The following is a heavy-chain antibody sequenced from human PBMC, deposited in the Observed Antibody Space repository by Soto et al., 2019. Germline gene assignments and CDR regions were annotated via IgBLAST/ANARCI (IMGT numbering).Heavy chain of an antibody. D-gene: IGHD4-4*01. V-gene: IGHV1-69*02. CDR3: ARHTDYSNYDY. CDR1: GGTFSSYT. Sequence: GASVKVSCKASGGTFSSYTISWVRQAPGQGLEWMGRIIPILGIANYAQKFQGRVTITADKSTSTAYMELSSLRSEDTAVYYCARHTDYSNYDYWGQGTLVTVSS. CDR2: IIPILGIA. J-gene: IGHJ4*02.